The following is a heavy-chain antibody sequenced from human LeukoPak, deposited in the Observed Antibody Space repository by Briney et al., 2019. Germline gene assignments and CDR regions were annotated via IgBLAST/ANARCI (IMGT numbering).Heavy chain of an antibody. D-gene: IGHD6-19*01. CDR1: GFTFGDYA. CDR3: TRDQYSSGWYDILFDY. Sequence: PGGSLRLSCTASGFTFGDYAMSWFRQAPGKGLERVGFIRSKIYGGTTEYAASVKGRFTISRDDSKSIAYLQMNSLNTEDTAVYYCTRDQYSSGWYDILFDYWGQGTLVTVSS. J-gene: IGHJ4*02. CDR2: IRSKIYGGTT. V-gene: IGHV3-49*03.